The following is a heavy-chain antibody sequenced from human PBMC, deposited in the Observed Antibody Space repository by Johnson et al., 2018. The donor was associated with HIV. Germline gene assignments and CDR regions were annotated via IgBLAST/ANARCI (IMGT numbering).Heavy chain of an antibody. CDR3: ARDHHPEDAFDI. CDR2: IGTAGDT. J-gene: IGHJ3*02. Sequence: VQLVESGGGLVQPGGSLSLSCAASGFTFSSYDMHWVRQATGKGLEWVSAIGTAGDTYYPGSVKGRFTISRDNAKNSLYLQMNSLRAEDTAVYYCARDHHPEDAFDIWGQGTMVTVSS. V-gene: IGHV3-13*01. CDR1: GFTFSSYD.